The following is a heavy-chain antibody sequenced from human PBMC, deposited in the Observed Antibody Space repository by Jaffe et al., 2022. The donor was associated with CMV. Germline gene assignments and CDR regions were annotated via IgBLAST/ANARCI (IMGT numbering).Heavy chain of an antibody. CDR3: AKGHCSGGSCHLDY. CDR2: ISYDGSNK. CDR1: GFTFSSYG. J-gene: IGHJ4*02. D-gene: IGHD2-15*01. V-gene: IGHV3-30*18. Sequence: QVQLVESGGGVVQPGRSLRLSCAASGFTFSSYGMHWVRQAPGKGLEWVAVISYDGSNKYYADSVKGRFTISRDNSKNTLYLQMNSLRAEDTAVYYCAKGHCSGGSCHLDYWGQGTLVTVSS.